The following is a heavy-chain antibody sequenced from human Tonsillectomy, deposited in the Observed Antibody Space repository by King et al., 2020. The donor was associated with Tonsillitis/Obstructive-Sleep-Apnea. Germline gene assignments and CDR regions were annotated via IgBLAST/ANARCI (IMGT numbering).Heavy chain of an antibody. J-gene: IGHJ6*02. Sequence: VQLVESGGGLVQPGRSLRLSCTASGCSFGDYAMSWVRQAPGKGLGWGGFIRSKAYGGTTEYAASVKGTFTIPRDDHKTIAYLQMNSLKTEATAVDYCTRDREVPTRNGYYYYYGMDFWGQGTPVTVSS. CDR2: IRSKAYGGTT. CDR3: TRDREVPTRNGYYYYYGMDF. V-gene: IGHV3-49*04. CDR1: GCSFGDYA. D-gene: IGHD5-12*01.